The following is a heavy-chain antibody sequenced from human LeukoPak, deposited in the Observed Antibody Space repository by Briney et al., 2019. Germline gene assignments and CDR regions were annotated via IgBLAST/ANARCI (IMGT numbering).Heavy chain of an antibody. J-gene: IGHJ4*02. V-gene: IGHV1-24*01. CDR1: RYTLTELS. CDR3: ATDQFRPTEYYYDSSGFFHY. D-gene: IGHD3-22*01. CDR2: FDPEDGET. Sequence: GASVTVSCKVSRYTLTELSMHWVRQAPGKGLEWMGGFDPEDGETIYAQKSQGRVTMTDDTSTDTAYMELSSLRSEDTAVYYCATDQFRPTEYYYDSSGFFHYWGQGTLVTVSS.